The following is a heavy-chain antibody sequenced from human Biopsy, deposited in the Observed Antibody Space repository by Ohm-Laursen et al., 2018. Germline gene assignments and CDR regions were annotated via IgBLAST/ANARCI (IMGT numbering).Heavy chain of an antibody. CDR2: IYDSGNT. D-gene: IGHD3-22*01. CDR1: SFSICTYC. J-gene: IGHJ2*01. V-gene: IGHV4-59*01. Sequence: TLSLTCSVSSFSICTYCWSWIRPAPGKGLEWNGYIYDSGNTYYNPTLQSRVTISEDTSKNHFSLRVRSMTPADAAIYYWARDRGYYSDRTVPGYFDLWGRGTLVTVSS. CDR3: ARDRGYYSDRTVPGYFDL.